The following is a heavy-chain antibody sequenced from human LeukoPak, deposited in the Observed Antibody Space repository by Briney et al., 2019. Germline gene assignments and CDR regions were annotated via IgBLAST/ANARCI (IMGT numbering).Heavy chain of an antibody. Sequence: ASVKVSCKASGYTFTGYYMHWVRQAPGQGLEWMGWINPNSGGTNYAQNFQGRVTMTRDTSISTAYMELSRLRSDDTAIYYCARDQYYYDNSNFPNWFDPWGQGTLVTVSS. V-gene: IGHV1-2*02. D-gene: IGHD3-22*01. CDR3: ARDQYYYDNSNFPNWFDP. J-gene: IGHJ5*02. CDR1: GYTFTGYY. CDR2: INPNSGGT.